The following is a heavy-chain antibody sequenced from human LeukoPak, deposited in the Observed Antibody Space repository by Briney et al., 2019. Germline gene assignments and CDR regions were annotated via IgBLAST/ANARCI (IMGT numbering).Heavy chain of an antibody. Sequence: ASVKVSCKISGYTLSDLSIHWVRQAPGKGLEWVGGIDPEDGDTVYARNFRGRFTVTEDTSTDTSYMELSSLTADDTAVYYCARVLRGITMILVVDAFDIWGQGTGVTVSS. D-gene: IGHD3-22*01. J-gene: IGHJ3*02. CDR1: GYTLSDLS. V-gene: IGHV1-24*01. CDR2: IDPEDGDT. CDR3: ARVLRGITMILVVDAFDI.